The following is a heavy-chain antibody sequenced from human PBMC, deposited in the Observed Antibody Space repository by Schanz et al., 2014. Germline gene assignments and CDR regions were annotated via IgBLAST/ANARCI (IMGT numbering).Heavy chain of an antibody. J-gene: IGHJ4*02. Sequence: QVQLQESGPGLVRPSETLSLTCTVSGGSINSDAFYWTWIRQHPGKGLEWVGYIYYSGGTYYSPSLKSRVSISLDTSKNQFSLNLSSVTAADTAVYYCARDRLAAQGSDSWGQGTLVTVSS. D-gene: IGHD6-6*01. V-gene: IGHV4-31*03. CDR1: GGSINSDAFY. CDR2: IYYSGGT. CDR3: ARDRLAAQGSDS.